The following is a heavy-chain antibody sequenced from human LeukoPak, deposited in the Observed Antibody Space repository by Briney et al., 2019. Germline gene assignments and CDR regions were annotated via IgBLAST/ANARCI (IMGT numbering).Heavy chain of an antibody. CDR2: INGDGTTT. J-gene: IGHJ4*02. CDR1: GFTLSTHW. D-gene: IGHD1-26*01. Sequence: PGGSLRLSCAASGFTLSTHWMHWVRQAPGKGLVWVSRINGDGTTTSYADSVKGRFTTSRVNAKSTLYLEMDSLRAEDTAIYYCARRWYTGTYYYFDLWGQGTLVTVSS. V-gene: IGHV3-74*01. CDR3: ARRWYTGTYYYFDL.